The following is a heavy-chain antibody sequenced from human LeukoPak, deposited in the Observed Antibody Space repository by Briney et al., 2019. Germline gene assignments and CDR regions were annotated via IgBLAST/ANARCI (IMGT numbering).Heavy chain of an antibody. CDR1: GGSISTTDYY. V-gene: IGHV4-39*01. D-gene: IGHD5-24*01. CDR2: IHYSGST. Sequence: SETLSLTCTVSGGSISTTDYYWDWIRQPRGKGLEWIGGIHYSGSTYYSPSLKSRLTISIYVSKNQFSLKLSSVTAADTAVYYCARRGSGYNNYFDYWGQGTLVTVSS. CDR3: ARRGSGYNNYFDY. J-gene: IGHJ4*02.